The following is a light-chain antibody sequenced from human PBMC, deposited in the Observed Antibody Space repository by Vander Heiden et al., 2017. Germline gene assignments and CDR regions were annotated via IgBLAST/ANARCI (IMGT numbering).Light chain of an antibody. CDR2: EVT. Sequence: QSALTQPASVSGSPGQSITISCTGTSSDIGTYTIVSWYQQLPGKAPKLVIYEVTKRPSGVSDRFSGSKSGNTASLTISGLQAEDEADYYCCSYAGFVLLGGGTKLTVL. CDR3: CSYAGFVL. V-gene: IGLV2-23*02. J-gene: IGLJ2*01. CDR1: SSDIGTYTI.